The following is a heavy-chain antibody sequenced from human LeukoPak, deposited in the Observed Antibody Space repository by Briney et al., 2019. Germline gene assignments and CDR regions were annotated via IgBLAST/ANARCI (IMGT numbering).Heavy chain of an antibody. V-gene: IGHV3-23*01. CDR3: AKVGPEYYWYFDL. CDR1: GFTFSSYA. D-gene: IGHD6-6*01. CDR2: ISGSGGST. Sequence: SGGSLRLSCAASGFTFSSYAMSWVRQAPGKGLEWVSGISGSGGSTYYADSVKGRFTISRDNSKSTLYLQMNSLRAEDTAVYYCAKVGPEYYWYFDLWGRGTLVTVSS. J-gene: IGHJ2*01.